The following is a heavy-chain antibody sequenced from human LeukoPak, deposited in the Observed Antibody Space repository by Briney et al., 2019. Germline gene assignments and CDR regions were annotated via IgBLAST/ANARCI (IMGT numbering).Heavy chain of an antibody. J-gene: IGHJ4*02. D-gene: IGHD5-24*01. CDR2: INHSGST. CDR1: GGSFSGYY. CDR3: ARQLPQGDY. V-gene: IGHV4-34*01. Sequence: SETLSLTCAVYGGSFSGYYWSWIRQPPGKGLEWIGEINHSGSTNYNPSLKSRVTISVDTSKNQFSLKLSSATAADTAVYYCARQLPQGDYWGQGTLVTVSS.